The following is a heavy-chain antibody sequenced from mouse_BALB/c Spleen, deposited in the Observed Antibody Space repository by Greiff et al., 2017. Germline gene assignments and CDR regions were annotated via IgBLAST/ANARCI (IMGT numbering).Heavy chain of an antibody. D-gene: IGHD2-4*01. CDR3: ARRSTMIPNYAMDY. CDR1: GYTFTDYA. J-gene: IGHJ4*01. Sequence: VKLQQSGPELVRPGVSVKISCKGSGYTFTDYAMHWVKQSHAKSLEWIGVISTYYGNTNYNQKFKGKATMTVDKSSSTAYMELARLTSEDSAIYYCARRSTMIPNYAMDYWGQGTSVTVSS. CDR2: ISTYYGNT. V-gene: IGHV1-67*01.